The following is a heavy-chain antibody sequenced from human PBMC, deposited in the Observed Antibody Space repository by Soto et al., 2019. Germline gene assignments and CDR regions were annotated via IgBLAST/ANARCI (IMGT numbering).Heavy chain of an antibody. CDR2: ISAYNGNT. V-gene: IGHV1-18*01. Sequence: QVQLVQSGAEVKKPGASVKVSCKDSGYTFTSYGISWVRQAPGQGLEWMGWISAYNGNTNYAQKIQGRVTMTTDTSTSTAYMWLMSLRTDDTAVYYCARGNTMVRRVILNYYYYYMDVWGKGTTVTVSS. D-gene: IGHD3-10*01. J-gene: IGHJ6*03. CDR3: ARGNTMVRRVILNYYYYYMDV. CDR1: GYTFTSYG.